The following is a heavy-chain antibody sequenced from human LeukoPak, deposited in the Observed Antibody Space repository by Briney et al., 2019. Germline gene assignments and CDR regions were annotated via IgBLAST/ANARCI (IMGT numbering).Heavy chain of an antibody. CDR3: ARHRSGSYYYGSGSYKDAFDI. Sequence: SETLSPTCTVSGGSISSYYWSSIRHPPGKGLEWIGYIYYSGSTNYSPSLKSRVTITVDTSKNKFSLKLSSVTAADTAVYYCARHRSGSYYYGSGSYKDAFDIWGQGTMVTVSS. CDR1: GGSISSYY. V-gene: IGHV4-59*08. CDR2: IYYSGST. J-gene: IGHJ3*02. D-gene: IGHD3-10*01.